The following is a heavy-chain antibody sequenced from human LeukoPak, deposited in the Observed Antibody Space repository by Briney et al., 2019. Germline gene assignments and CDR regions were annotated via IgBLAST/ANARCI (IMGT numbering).Heavy chain of an antibody. D-gene: IGHD5-24*01. CDR2: IYYSGTT. J-gene: IGHJ4*02. Sequence: PSETLSLTCTVSGGSISSAGYDWSWIRQHSGKGLEWIGNIYYSGTTYYNPSLKSRVTISVDTSKNQFSLNLNSVTAADTAVHYCARSGGGYNFDYWGQGTLVSVSS. CDR1: GGSISSAGYD. CDR3: ARSGGGYNFDY. V-gene: IGHV4-31*03.